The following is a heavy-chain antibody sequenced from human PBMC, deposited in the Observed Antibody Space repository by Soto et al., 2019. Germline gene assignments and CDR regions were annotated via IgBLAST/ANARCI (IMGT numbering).Heavy chain of an antibody. CDR1: GDSVSSTSAA. CDR3: ARDRGASSSSGYYYGMDV. V-gene: IGHV6-1*01. Sequence: SQTLSLTCAISGDSVSSTSAAWNWIRQSPSRGLEWLGRTYYRPKWYNDYAVSVKSRITINPDTSKNQFSLQLNSVTPEDTAVYYCARDRGASSSSGYYYGMDVWGQGTTVTVSS. D-gene: IGHD6-6*01. CDR2: TYYRPKWYN. J-gene: IGHJ6*02.